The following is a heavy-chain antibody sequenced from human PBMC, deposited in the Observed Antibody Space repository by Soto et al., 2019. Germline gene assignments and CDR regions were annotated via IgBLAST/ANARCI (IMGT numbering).Heavy chain of an antibody. V-gene: IGHV4-59*08. J-gene: IGHJ4*02. Sequence: SETLSLTCTVSGGSISSYYWSWIRQPPGKGLEWIGYIYYSGSTNYNPSLKSRVTISVDTSKNQFSLKLGSVTAADTAVYYCAKSNSGSYSFDYWGQGTLVTVSS. D-gene: IGHD3-10*01. CDR1: GGSISSYY. CDR3: AKSNSGSYSFDY. CDR2: IYYSGST.